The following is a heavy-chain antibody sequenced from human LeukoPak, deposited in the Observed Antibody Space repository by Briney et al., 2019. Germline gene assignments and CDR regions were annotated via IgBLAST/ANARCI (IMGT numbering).Heavy chain of an antibody. J-gene: IGHJ4*02. D-gene: IGHD3-22*01. Sequence: PGGSLRLSCAASGFTFSSYWMHWVRQAPGKGLVWVSRINSDGSSTSYADSVKGRFTISRDNAKNTLYLQMNSLRAEDTAVYYCARDVPDYYDSSGYYFDYWGQGTLVTVSS. CDR1: GFTFSSYW. V-gene: IGHV3-74*01. CDR3: ARDVPDYYDSSGYYFDY. CDR2: INSDGSST.